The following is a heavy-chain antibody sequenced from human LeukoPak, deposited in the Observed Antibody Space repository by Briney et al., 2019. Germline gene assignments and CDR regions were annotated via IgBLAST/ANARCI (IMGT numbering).Heavy chain of an antibody. V-gene: IGHV1-18*01. CDR3: ARVGHTIIRGAMDY. CDR1: GYTFTSYG. Sequence: ASVTVSRKSSGYTFTSYGINWVRQAPGQGLEWMAWISGYNGNTNYAQKFQGRVIMTTDTSTSTAYLELRSLRSDDTALYYCARVGHTIIRGAMDYWGQGTLVTVSS. J-gene: IGHJ4*02. D-gene: IGHD3-10*01. CDR2: ISGYNGNT.